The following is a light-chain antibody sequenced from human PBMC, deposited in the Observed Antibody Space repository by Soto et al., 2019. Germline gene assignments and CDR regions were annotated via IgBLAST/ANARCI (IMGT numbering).Light chain of an antibody. CDR1: QSVTSSY. Sequence: EIVLTQSPATLSLSPGERATLSCRASQSVTSSYLAWYQQKPGQAPRLLIFGASTRATGIPARFSGSGSGTDFTLTISRLEPEDFAVYYCQQYGSSPRTFGQGTKVDI. V-gene: IGKV3-20*01. CDR3: QQYGSSPRT. CDR2: GAS. J-gene: IGKJ1*01.